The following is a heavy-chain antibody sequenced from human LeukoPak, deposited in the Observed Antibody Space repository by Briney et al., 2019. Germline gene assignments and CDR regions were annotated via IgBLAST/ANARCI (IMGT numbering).Heavy chain of an antibody. CDR1: GFTFRSCD. D-gene: IGHD2-8*02. J-gene: IGHJ5*02. CDR2: ISYDGSNK. V-gene: IGHV3-30*18. CDR3: AKDVWWSVS. Sequence: GSSLRLSYAASGFTFRSCDMHWVRQAPGKGLEWVAAISYDGSNKYYADSVKGRFTISRDNSKNTMYLQINSLRAEDTAIYYCAKDVWWSVSWGQGTLVTVSS.